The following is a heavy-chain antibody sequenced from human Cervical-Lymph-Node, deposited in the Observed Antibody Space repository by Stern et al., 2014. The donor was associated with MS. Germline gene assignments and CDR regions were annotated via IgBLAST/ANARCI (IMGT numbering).Heavy chain of an antibody. D-gene: IGHD5/OR15-5a*01. V-gene: IGHV4-61*02. CDR1: GGSISSGSHY. CDR2: IYSTGRV. J-gene: IGHJ5*01. Sequence: QVQLQESGPGLVKPSQTLSLTCTVSGGSISSGSHYWSWIRQPAGKGLEWVGRIYSTGRVDYNPSFKGRVTISVDTSKDHFSLELRSVTAADTAMYYCAREWIYEVSWFDSWGQGSLVIVSS. CDR3: AREWIYEVSWFDS.